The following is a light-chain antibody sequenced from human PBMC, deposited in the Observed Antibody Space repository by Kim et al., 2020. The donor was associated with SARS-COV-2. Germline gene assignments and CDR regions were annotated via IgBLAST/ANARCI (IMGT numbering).Light chain of an antibody. V-gene: IGKV3-20*01. Sequence: LSPGERATLSCRASQTVSSSYLAWYQQKPGQAPRLLIYGASSRATGIPDRFSGRGSGTDFTLTISRLEPEDFAVYYCQQYGSSPYSFGQGTKLEI. CDR3: QQYGSSPYS. J-gene: IGKJ2*03. CDR1: QTVSSSY. CDR2: GAS.